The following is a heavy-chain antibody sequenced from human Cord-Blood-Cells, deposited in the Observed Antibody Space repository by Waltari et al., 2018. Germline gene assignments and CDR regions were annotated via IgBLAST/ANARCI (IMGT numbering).Heavy chain of an antibody. CDR3: AKDRVLELRNAYYYYGMDV. J-gene: IGHJ6*02. Sequence: TISRDNSKNTLYLQMNSLRAEDTAVYYCAKDRVLELRNAYYYYGMDVWGQGTTVTVSS. D-gene: IGHD1-7*01. V-gene: IGHV3-30*02.